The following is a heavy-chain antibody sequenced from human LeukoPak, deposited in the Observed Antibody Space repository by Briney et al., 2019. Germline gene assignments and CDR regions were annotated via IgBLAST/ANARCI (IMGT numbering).Heavy chain of an antibody. CDR1: GLTFSDYW. CDR3: ARDTNTYSSSSNWFDP. Sequence: GGSLRLSCAASGLTFSDYWMSWVRQAPGKGLEWVANIKPDGGHQNYVDSVKGRFTISRDNAKNSLYLQMNSLRAEDTAVYYCARDTNTYSSSSNWFDPWGQGTLVTVSS. V-gene: IGHV3-7*01. D-gene: IGHD6-13*01. J-gene: IGHJ5*02. CDR2: IKPDGGHQ.